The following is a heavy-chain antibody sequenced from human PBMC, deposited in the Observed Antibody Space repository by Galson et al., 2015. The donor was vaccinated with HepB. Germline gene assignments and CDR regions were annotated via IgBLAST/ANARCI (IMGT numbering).Heavy chain of an antibody. CDR2: ISYDGSNK. CDR1: GFTFSSYG. D-gene: IGHD4-17*01. V-gene: IGHV3-30*18. Sequence: SLRLSCAASGFTFSSYGMHWVRQALGKGLEWVAVISYDGSNKYYADSVKGRFTISRDNSKNTLYLQMNSLRAEDTAVYYCAKGADYVVDYWGQGTLVTVSS. CDR3: AKGADYVVDY. J-gene: IGHJ4*02.